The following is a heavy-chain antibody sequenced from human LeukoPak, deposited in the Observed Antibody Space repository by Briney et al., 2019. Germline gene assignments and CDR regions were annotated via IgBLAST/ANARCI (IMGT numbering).Heavy chain of an antibody. D-gene: IGHD2-2*01. CDR1: GFTFSSYA. CDR2: ISGSGGST. Sequence: PGGSLRLSCAASGFTFSSYAMSWVRQAPGKGLEWVSAISGSGGSTYYADSVKGRFTISRDNSKNTLYLQMNSLTAEDTAVYYCARGPVGYCSITSCYFSNWGQGTLVTVSS. V-gene: IGHV3-23*01. CDR3: ARGPVGYCSITSCYFSN. J-gene: IGHJ4*02.